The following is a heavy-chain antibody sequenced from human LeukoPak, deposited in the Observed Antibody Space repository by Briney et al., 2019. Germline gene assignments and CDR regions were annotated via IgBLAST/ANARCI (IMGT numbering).Heavy chain of an antibody. CDR3: ARLDYYYDSSGSDY. CDR1: GGSISSSSYY. Sequence: SGTLSLTCTVSGGSISSSSYYWGWIRQPPGKGLEWIGSIYYSGSTYYNPSLKSRATISVDTSKNQFSLKLSSVTAADTAVYYCARLDYYYDSSGSDYWGQGTLVTVSS. CDR2: IYYSGST. J-gene: IGHJ4*02. D-gene: IGHD3-22*01. V-gene: IGHV4-39*01.